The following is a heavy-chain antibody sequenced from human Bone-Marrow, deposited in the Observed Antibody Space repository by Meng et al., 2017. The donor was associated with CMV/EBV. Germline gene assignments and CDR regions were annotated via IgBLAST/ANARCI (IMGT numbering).Heavy chain of an antibody. CDR2: IYYSGST. V-gene: IGHV4-61*01. D-gene: IGHD2-2*02. J-gene: IGHJ6*02. Sequence: SETLSLTCTVSGGSVSSGSYYWSWIRQPPGKGLEWIGYIYYSGSTNYNPSLKSRVTISVDTSKNQLSLKLSSVTAADTAVYYCARVGYCSSTSCYTPYYYYYGMDVWGQGTTVTVSS. CDR3: ARVGYCSSTSCYTPYYYYYGMDV. CDR1: GGSVSSGSYY.